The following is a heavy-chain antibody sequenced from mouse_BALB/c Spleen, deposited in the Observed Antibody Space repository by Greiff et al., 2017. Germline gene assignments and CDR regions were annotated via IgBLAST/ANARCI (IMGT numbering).Heavy chain of an antibody. D-gene: IGHD2-2*01. CDR2: ISSGGGST. CDR3: ARRVTDWYFDV. CDR1: GFAFSSYD. V-gene: IGHV5-12-1*01. Sequence: EVQLVESGGGLVKPGGSLKLSCAASGFAFSSYDMSWVRQTPEKRLEWVAYISSGGGSTYYPDTVKGRFTISRDNAKNTLYLQMSSLKSEDTAMYYCARRVTDWYFDVWGAGTTVTVSS. J-gene: IGHJ1*01.